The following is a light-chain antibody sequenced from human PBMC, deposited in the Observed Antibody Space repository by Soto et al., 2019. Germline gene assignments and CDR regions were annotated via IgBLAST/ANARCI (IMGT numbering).Light chain of an antibody. Sequence: DIVMTQSPLSLPVTPGEPASISCRSSQSLLHSNGYNYLDWYLQKPGQSPQLLIYLGSNRASGVPDRFSGSGSGTDFTLNISRVEAEDVGVYYCMQALQTPGFGQGTRLEIK. CDR1: QSLLHSNGYNY. CDR2: LGS. V-gene: IGKV2-28*01. CDR3: MQALQTPG. J-gene: IGKJ5*01.